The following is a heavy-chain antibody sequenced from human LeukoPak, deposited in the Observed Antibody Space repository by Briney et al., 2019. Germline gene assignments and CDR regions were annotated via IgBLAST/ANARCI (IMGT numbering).Heavy chain of an antibody. Sequence: SETLSLTCTVSGGSISSSSYYWGWIRQPPGKGLEWIGSIYYSGSTYYNPSLKSRVTISVDTSKNQFSLKLSSVTAADAAVYYCARSYGSGLGYFDYWGQGTLVTVSS. V-gene: IGHV4-39*07. CDR2: IYYSGST. J-gene: IGHJ4*02. CDR1: GGSISSSSYY. D-gene: IGHD3-10*01. CDR3: ARSYGSGLGYFDY.